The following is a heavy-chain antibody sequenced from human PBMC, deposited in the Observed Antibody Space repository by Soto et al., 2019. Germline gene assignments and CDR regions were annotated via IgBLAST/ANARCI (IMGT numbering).Heavy chain of an antibody. J-gene: IGHJ3*02. CDR2: IIPIFGTA. D-gene: IGHD3-22*01. V-gene: IGHV1-69*13. CDR1: GGTFSSYA. CDR3: ASSAYYYDSSGYYPRFDAFNI. Sequence: ASVKVSCKASGGTFSSYAISWVRQAPGQGLEWMGGIIPIFGTANYAQKFQGRVTITADESTSTAYMELSSLRSEDTAVYYCASSAYYYDSSGYYPRFDAFNIWGQGTMVT.